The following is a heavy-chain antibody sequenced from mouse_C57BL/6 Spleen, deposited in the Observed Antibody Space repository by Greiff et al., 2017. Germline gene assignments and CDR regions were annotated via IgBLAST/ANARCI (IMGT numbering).Heavy chain of an antibody. CDR1: GYSFTGYY. CDR2: INPSTGGT. V-gene: IGHV1-42*01. CDR3: ARGGTAY. J-gene: IGHJ2*01. Sequence: VHVKQSGPELVKPGASVKISCKASGYSFTGYYMNWVKQSPEKSLEWIGEINPSTGGTTYNQKFKAKATLTVDKSSSTAYMQLKSLTSEDSAVYYCARGGTAYWGQGTTLTVSS. D-gene: IGHD3-3*01.